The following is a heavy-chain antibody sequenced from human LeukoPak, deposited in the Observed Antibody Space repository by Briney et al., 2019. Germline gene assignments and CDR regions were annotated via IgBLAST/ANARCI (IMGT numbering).Heavy chain of an antibody. V-gene: IGHV3-30*02. CDR3: AQKYSSGWYDQGFDY. J-gene: IGHJ4*02. D-gene: IGHD6-19*01. CDR1: GVIFSSYG. CDR2: IRYDGSKK. Sequence: RGSMRLSWAVSGVIFSSYGMPWVRQAPGKGLKWVEFIRYDGSKKYYADSVKGRFTISRDNSKNTLYLQMNSLRGEDTALYYCAQKYSSGWYDQGFDYWGQGTLVTVSS.